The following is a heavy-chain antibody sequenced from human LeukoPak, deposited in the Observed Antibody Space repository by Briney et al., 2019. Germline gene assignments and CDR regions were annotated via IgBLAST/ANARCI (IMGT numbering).Heavy chain of an antibody. Sequence: APVKVSCKASGYTFTGYYMHWVRQAPGQGLEWMGRINPNSGGTNYAQKFQGRVTMTRDTSISTAYMELSRLRSDDTAVYYCARGAKVLSDYLDYWGQGTLVTVSS. CDR1: GYTFTGYY. V-gene: IGHV1-2*06. CDR2: INPNSGGT. CDR3: ARGAKVLSDYLDY. D-gene: IGHD1-1*01. J-gene: IGHJ4*02.